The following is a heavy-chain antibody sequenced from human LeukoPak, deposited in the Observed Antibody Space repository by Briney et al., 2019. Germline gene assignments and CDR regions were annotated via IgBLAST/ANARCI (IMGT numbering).Heavy chain of an antibody. J-gene: IGHJ4*02. CDR2: ISSSSSYI. V-gene: IGHV3-21*01. Sequence: GGPLRLSSAASGFTCSSYSIYWGRQAPGRGLEWVSSISSSSSYIYYADSVKGRFTISRDNAKNSLDQQMNSLRAEDTAVYYCARDFEMTIRTDFDYWGQGTKVTVSS. CDR3: ARDFEMTIRTDFDY. CDR1: GFTCSSYS. D-gene: IGHD5-24*01.